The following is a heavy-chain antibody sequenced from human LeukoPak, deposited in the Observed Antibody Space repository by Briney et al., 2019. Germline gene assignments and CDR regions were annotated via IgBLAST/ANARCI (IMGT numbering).Heavy chain of an antibody. D-gene: IGHD1-26*01. CDR2: ISAYNGNT. V-gene: IGHV1-18*01. CDR1: GYTFTSYG. Sequence: GASVKVSCKASGYTFTSYGINWVRQAPGQGLEWMGWISAYNGNTNYAQKLQGRVTMTTDTSTSTAYMELRSLRSDDTAVYYCAKPKWEGYLYNYIDVWGKGTTVIVSS. J-gene: IGHJ6*03. CDR3: AKPKWEGYLYNYIDV.